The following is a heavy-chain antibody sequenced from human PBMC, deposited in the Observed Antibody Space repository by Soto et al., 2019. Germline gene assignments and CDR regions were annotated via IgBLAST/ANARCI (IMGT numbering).Heavy chain of an antibody. CDR2: IYHTGNT. CDR3: ASARIVADGTIIDY. V-gene: IGHV4-38-2*01. Sequence: PSETLSLTCAVSGYSISGGYYGGWIRQPPGKGLEWIGSIYHTGNTYYSPSLESRVTISVDTSKSHFSLRLTSVTAADTAVYYCASARIVADGTIIDYWGQGTLVTVSS. CDR1: GYSISGGYY. D-gene: IGHD6-13*01. J-gene: IGHJ4*02.